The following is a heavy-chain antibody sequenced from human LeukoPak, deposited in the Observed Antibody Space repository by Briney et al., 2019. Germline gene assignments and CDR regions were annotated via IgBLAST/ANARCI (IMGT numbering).Heavy chain of an antibody. D-gene: IGHD4-11*01. J-gene: IGHJ4*02. CDR1: GASNSIGFYY. Sequence: SETLSLTCTVSGASNSIGFYYWSWIRQHPGKGLEWIGYIYYSGSTYYNPSLKSRVTMSVDTSKNQFSLKLSSVTAADTAVYYCARGPYRNSFDYWGQGTLVTVSS. CDR3: ARGPYRNSFDY. V-gene: IGHV4-31*03. CDR2: IYYSGST.